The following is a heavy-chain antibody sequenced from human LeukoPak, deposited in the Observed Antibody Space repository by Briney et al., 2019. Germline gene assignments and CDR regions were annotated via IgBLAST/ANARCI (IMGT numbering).Heavy chain of an antibody. CDR3: ARDNYDSSGYYYY. CDR1: GFTFANYA. V-gene: IGHV3-23*01. J-gene: IGHJ4*02. Sequence: GGSLRLSCAASGFTFANYAMSWVRQAPGKGLEWVSTLSHSGGDTYYADSVKGRFTISRDNSKNTLYLQMNSLRAEDTAVYYCARDNYDSSGYYYYWGQGTLVTVSS. CDR2: LSHSGGDT. D-gene: IGHD3-22*01.